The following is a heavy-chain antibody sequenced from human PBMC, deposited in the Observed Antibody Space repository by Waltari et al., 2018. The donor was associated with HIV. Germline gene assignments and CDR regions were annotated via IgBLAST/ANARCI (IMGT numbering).Heavy chain of an antibody. CDR2: ISGSGGRT. J-gene: IGHJ5*02. CDR3: AKGVKGLLLNNWFDP. CDR1: GFTFSSYA. Sequence: EVQLLESGGGLVQPGGSLRLSCAASGFTFSSYAMSWVRQAPGKGLEWVSGISGSGGRTYYADSVKGRFTISRDNSKNTLYLQMNRLRAEDTAVYYCAKGVKGLLLNNWFDPWGQGTLVTVSS. D-gene: IGHD3-10*01. V-gene: IGHV3-23*01.